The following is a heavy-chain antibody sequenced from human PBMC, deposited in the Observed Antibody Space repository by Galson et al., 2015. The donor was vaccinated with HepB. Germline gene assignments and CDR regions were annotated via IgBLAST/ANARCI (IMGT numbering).Heavy chain of an antibody. J-gene: IGHJ4*02. CDR2: INWNSRTM. D-gene: IGHD3-3*01. CDR1: GFTFDDYA. V-gene: IGHV3-9*01. Sequence: SLRLSCAASGFTFDDYAMHWVRQGPGKGLEWIAGINWNSRTMGYADSVKGRFTISRDNANNTLSPQLNSLRPEDTALYYCIKDRGSGYQLGTQLEYWGQGTLVSVSS. CDR3: IKDRGSGYQLGTQLEY.